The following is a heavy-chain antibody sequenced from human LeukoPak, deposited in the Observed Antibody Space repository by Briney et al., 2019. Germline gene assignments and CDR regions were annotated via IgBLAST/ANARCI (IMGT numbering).Heavy chain of an antibody. V-gene: IGHV5-10-1*01. D-gene: IGHD6-13*01. CDR1: GYSFTSYW. Sequence: GESLKISGKGSGYSFTSYWISWVRQMPGKGLEWMGRIGPSDSYTNYSPSFQGHVTISADKSISTAYLQWSSLKASATAMYYCARRPDSSSWYYFDYWGQPTLVTVSS. J-gene: IGHJ4*02. CDR3: ARRPDSSSWYYFDY. CDR2: IGPSDSYT.